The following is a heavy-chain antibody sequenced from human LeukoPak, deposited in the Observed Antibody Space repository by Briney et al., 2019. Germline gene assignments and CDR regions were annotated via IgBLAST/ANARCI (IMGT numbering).Heavy chain of an antibody. CDR3: ASHVIGGYFDY. D-gene: IGHD3-22*01. CDR2: IKQDGSEK. V-gene: IGHV3-7*01. J-gene: IGHJ4*02. Sequence: VGSLRLSCAASGFTFSSHWMSWVRQATGKGLEWGANIKQDGSEKYYVDSVKGRFTISRDNAKNSLYRQMNSVRAEDTAVYYCASHVIGGYFDYWGQGTLVTVSS. CDR1: GFTFSSHW.